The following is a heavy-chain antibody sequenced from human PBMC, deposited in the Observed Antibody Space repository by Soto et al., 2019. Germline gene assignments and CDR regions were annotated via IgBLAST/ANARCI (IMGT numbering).Heavy chain of an antibody. CDR2: IYYSGST. D-gene: IGHD6-13*01. CDR1: GGSISSSSYY. J-gene: IGHJ6*02. CDR3: ARIVWAAGNYGMDV. V-gene: IGHV4-39*01. Sequence: QLQLQESGPGLVKPSETLSLTCTVSGGSISSSSYYWGWIRQPPGKGLEWIGSIYYSGSTYYNPSLKSRVTISVDTSKNQFSLKLSSVTAADTAVYYCARIVWAAGNYGMDVWGQGTTVTVSS.